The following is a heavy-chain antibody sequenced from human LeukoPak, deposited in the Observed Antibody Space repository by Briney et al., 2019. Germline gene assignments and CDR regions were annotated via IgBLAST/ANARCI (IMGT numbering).Heavy chain of an antibody. CDR3: ARGWGSSVYASAFDI. CDR1: GFTFSSYG. Sequence: GGSRRLSCAASGFTFSSYGMHWVRQAPGKGLEWVALIWYEGNTKKYADSVKGRITISRDNSKNTLYLEMNSLRAEDTAVYYCARGWGSSVYASAFDIWGQGTMVTISS. CDR2: IWYEGNTK. V-gene: IGHV3-33*08. J-gene: IGHJ3*02. D-gene: IGHD3-22*01.